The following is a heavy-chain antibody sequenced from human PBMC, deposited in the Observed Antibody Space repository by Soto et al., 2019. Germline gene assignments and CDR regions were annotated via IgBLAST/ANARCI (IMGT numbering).Heavy chain of an antibody. CDR1: GFTFSSYS. CDR2: ISSSSSYI. CDR3: AREAYDYDSSGYYLIDY. J-gene: IGHJ4*02. Sequence: GGSLRLSCAASGFTFSSYSMNWVRQAPGKGLEWVSSISSSSSYIYYADSVKGRFTISRDNAKNSLYLQMNSLRAEDTAVYYCAREAYDYDSSGYYLIDYWGQGTLVTVSS. V-gene: IGHV3-21*01. D-gene: IGHD3-22*01.